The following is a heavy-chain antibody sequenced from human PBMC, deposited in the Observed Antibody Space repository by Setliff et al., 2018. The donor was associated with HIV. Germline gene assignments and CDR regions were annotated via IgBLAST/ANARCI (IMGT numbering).Heavy chain of an antibody. CDR3: ATAGEMATIGYSYYYMDV. J-gene: IGHJ6*03. V-gene: IGHV1-46*01. CDR2: INPSGGST. CDR1: GYTFTSYY. D-gene: IGHD3-10*01. Sequence: GASVKVSCKASGYTFTSYYMHWVRQAPGQGLEWMGIINPSGGSTSYAQKFQGRVTMTRDTSTSTVYMELSSLRSEDTAVYYCATAGEMATIGYSYYYMDVWGKGTTVTVSS.